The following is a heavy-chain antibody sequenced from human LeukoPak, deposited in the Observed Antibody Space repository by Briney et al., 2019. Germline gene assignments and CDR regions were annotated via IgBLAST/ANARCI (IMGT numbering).Heavy chain of an antibody. CDR2: IYTSGST. D-gene: IGHD6-13*01. CDR1: GGSISSYY. CDR3: ARSPIAAAGPEGAFDI. J-gene: IGHJ3*02. V-gene: IGHV4-4*07. Sequence: SETLSLTCTVSGGSISSYYWGWIRQPAGKGLEWIGRIYTSGSTNYNPSLKSRVTMSVDTSKNQFSLKLSSVTAADTAVYYCARSPIAAAGPEGAFDIWGQGTMVTVSS.